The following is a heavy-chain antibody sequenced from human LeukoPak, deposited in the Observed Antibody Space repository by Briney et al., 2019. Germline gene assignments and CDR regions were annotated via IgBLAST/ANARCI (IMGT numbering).Heavy chain of an antibody. D-gene: IGHD1-26*01. Sequence: EASVKVSCKASGYTFTSYYMHWVRQAPGQGLEWMGIINPSGGSTSYAQKFQGRVTMTRDTSISTAYMELSRLRSDDTAVYYCASPGSYWEYYFDYWGQGTLVTVSS. V-gene: IGHV1-46*01. CDR3: ASPGSYWEYYFDY. CDR2: INPSGGST. J-gene: IGHJ4*02. CDR1: GYTFTSYY.